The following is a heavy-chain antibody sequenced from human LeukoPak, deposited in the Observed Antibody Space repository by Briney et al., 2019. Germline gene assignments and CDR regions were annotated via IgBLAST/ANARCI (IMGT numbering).Heavy chain of an antibody. V-gene: IGHV1-46*01. CDR3: ARVGGSYQNLDY. CDR1: GYTFTSYG. Sequence: ASVKVSCKASGYTFTSYGISWVRQAPGQGLEWMRIINPSGGSTSYAQKFQGRVTMTRDTSTSTVYMELSSLRSEDTAVYYCARVGGSYQNLDYWGQGTLVTVSS. J-gene: IGHJ4*02. CDR2: INPSGGST. D-gene: IGHD1-26*01.